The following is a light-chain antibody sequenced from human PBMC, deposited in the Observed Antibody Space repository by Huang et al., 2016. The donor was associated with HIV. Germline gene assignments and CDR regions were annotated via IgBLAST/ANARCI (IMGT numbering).Light chain of an antibody. V-gene: IGKV2-28*01. CDR3: MQSLQTIT. CDR2: LGS. CDR1: QSILHSNGYNY. J-gene: IGKJ5*01. Sequence: DIVMTQSQLSLSVPPGESASISCMSSQSILHSNGYNYLDWYLQKPGQSQQLLIYLGSNRASGVPDRFSGSGSGTDFTLKISRVEAEDVGVYYCMQSLQTITFGQGTRLEIK.